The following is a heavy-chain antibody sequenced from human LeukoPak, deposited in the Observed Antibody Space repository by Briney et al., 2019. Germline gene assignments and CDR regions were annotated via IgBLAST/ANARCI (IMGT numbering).Heavy chain of an antibody. Sequence: PSQTLSLTCAVSGGSISSGGYSWSWIRQPPGKGLEGIGYIYHSGSTYYNPSLKSRVTISVDRSKNQFSLKLSSVTAADTAVYYCARSPHPYYYYGMDVWGKGTTVTVSS. CDR1: GGSISSGGYS. V-gene: IGHV4-30-2*01. CDR2: IYHSGST. CDR3: ARSPHPYYYYGMDV. J-gene: IGHJ6*04.